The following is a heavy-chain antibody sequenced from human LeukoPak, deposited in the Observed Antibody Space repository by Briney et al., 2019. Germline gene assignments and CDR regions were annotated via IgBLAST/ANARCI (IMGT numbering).Heavy chain of an antibody. CDR1: GFTFSSYA. D-gene: IGHD2-21*02. CDR3: ARDCETYCGADPPDC. CDR2: ISGSGGST. V-gene: IGHV3-23*01. Sequence: PGGSLRLSCAASGFTFSSYAMSWVRQAPGKGLEWVSAISGSGGSTYYADSVKGRSTISRDNSKNTLYLQMNSLRAEDTAVYYCARDCETYCGADPPDCWGQGTLATVSS. J-gene: IGHJ4*02.